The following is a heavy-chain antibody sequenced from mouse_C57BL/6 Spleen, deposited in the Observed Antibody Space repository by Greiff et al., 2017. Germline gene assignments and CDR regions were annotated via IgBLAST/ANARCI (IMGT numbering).Heavy chain of an antibody. CDR1: GFNIKDYY. Sequence: EVQLQQSGAELVKPGASVKLSCTASGFNIKDYYMHWVKQRTEQGLEWIGRIDPEDGDTKYAPKFQGKATITADTSSNTAYMQLSSLTSEDTAVXYCARGTTVVATDYYAMDYWGQGTSVTVSS. J-gene: IGHJ4*01. D-gene: IGHD1-1*01. V-gene: IGHV14-2*01. CDR2: IDPEDGDT. CDR3: ARGTTVVATDYYAMDY.